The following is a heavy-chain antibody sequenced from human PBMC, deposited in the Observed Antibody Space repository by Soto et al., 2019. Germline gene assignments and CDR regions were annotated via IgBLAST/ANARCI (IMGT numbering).Heavy chain of an antibody. V-gene: IGHV3-9*01. CDR3: AKSPHDILIGSAFDY. J-gene: IGHJ4*01. D-gene: IGHD3-9*01. CDR1: GFTFDDYA. Sequence: PGGSLRLSCAASGFTFDDYARHWVRQVPGKGLEWVSGISWNSVGIGYADSVKGRFTISRDNAKNSLYLQMDRLRPEDTAFYYCAKSPHDILIGSAFDYWGHGTLVTVSS. CDR2: ISWNSVGI.